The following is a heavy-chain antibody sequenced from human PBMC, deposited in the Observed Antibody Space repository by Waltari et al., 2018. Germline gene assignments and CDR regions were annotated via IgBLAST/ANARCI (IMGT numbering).Heavy chain of an antibody. J-gene: IGHJ4*02. CDR2: ISSSSSYI. D-gene: IGHD3-10*01. V-gene: IGHV3-21*01. CDR1: GFTCSSYS. CDR3: ARDFMVYPYYFDY. Sequence: EVQLVESGGGLVKPGGSLRLSCAASGFTCSSYSMNWVRQAPGKGLEWVSSISSSSSYIYYADSVKGRFTISRDNAKNSLYLQMNSLRAEDTAVYYCARDFMVYPYYFDYWGQGTLVTVSS.